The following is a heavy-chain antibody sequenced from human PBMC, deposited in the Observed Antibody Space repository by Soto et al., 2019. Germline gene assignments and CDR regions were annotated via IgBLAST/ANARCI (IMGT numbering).Heavy chain of an antibody. D-gene: IGHD2-21*01. V-gene: IGHV3-23*01. CDR2: ISGTGGTT. CDR3: AKRLIYYFGMAV. CDR1: GFTFSTYG. Sequence: PGGSLRLSGAASGFTFSTYGMSWVRQATGKGLGWVSGISGTGGTTDYADSVKGGFTNSRDNSKNTLYGQVKSRRAEDRAENDGAKRLIYYFGMAVWGHGTTVTVSS. J-gene: IGHJ6*02.